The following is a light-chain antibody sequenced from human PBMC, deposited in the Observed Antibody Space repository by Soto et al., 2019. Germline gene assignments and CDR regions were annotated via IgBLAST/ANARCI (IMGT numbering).Light chain of an antibody. CDR2: GAS. CDR1: ETVNSNY. CDR3: QQYGSSRT. Sequence: DIVLTQSPGTLSLSPGDRATLSCRASETVNSNYLAWYQQKRGQAPRLLIYGASRRATGIPDRFSGSGSGTDFTLTITRLEPEDFAVYYCQQYGSSRTFGQGTKVDIK. J-gene: IGKJ1*01. V-gene: IGKV3-20*01.